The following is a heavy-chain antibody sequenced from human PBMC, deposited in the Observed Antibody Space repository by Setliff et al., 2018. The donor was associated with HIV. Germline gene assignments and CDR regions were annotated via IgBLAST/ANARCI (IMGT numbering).Heavy chain of an antibody. V-gene: IGHV4-39*01. J-gene: IGHJ5*02. CDR1: GVSITSRNYN. CDR3: ARGVQAQVVLMSYFKGRFDP. D-gene: IGHD2-21*01. Sequence: SETLSLTCNVSGVSITSRNYNWGWIRQPPGKGLEWIGSIHHSGTAYDNPSLKSRVTISVDHSKNQILLRLSSVTAADTAVYYCARGVQAQVVLMSYFKGRFDPWGQGTQVTVSS. CDR2: IHHSGTA.